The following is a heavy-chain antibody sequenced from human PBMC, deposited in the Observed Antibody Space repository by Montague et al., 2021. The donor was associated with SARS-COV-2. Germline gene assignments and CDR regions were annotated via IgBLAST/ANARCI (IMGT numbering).Heavy chain of an antibody. D-gene: IGHD3-10*01. Sequence: SETLSLTCSVSGTPITSYYWNWIRQPPGKGLEWIGYISDSGSTNYSPSLKSRVTMSVDTSKNQMSLKLTSVTAADTAVYYCAGGCLSYFGAGSHCYGMDVWGQGTTVTVSS. CDR3: AGGCLSYFGAGSHCYGMDV. CDR1: GTPITSYY. CDR2: ISDSGST. J-gene: IGHJ6*02. V-gene: IGHV4-59*01.